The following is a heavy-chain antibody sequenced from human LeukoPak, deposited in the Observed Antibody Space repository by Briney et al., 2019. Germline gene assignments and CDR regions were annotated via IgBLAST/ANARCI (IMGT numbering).Heavy chain of an antibody. CDR1: GYTFTGYG. Sequence: ASVKVSCKASGYTFTGYGISWVRQAPGQGLEWMGWISADNGNTYYVQRFQGRVTLTTDTSTRTAYMELRSLRSDDTAVYYCARALVGGYYDSSAYYADYFDFWGQGTLVTVSS. V-gene: IGHV1-18*01. CDR3: ARALVGGYYDSSAYYADYFDF. D-gene: IGHD3-22*01. J-gene: IGHJ4*02. CDR2: ISADNGNT.